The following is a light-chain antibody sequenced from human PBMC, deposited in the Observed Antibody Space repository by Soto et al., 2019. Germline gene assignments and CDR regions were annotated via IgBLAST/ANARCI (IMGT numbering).Light chain of an antibody. Sequence: DIQMTQSPSSLSASVGDRVTITCRASQSISNRLAWYQQKPGKAPKFLIYKASNLESGVPSRFSGSGSGTDFTLTISSLQVDDVATYYCQQYYNYPLTFGGGTKVEIK. CDR3: QQYYNYPLT. CDR1: QSISNR. J-gene: IGKJ4*01. V-gene: IGKV1-5*03. CDR2: KAS.